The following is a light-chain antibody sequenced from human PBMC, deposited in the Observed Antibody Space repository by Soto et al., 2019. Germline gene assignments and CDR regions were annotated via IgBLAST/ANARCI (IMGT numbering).Light chain of an antibody. J-gene: IGKJ4*01. V-gene: IGKV1-12*01. CDR1: QGISSY. CDR2: AAS. CDR3: QQRSNWPLT. Sequence: DIQMTQSPSSVSASVGGRVTITCRASQGISSYLNWYQQKPGKAPKLLIYAASSLQSGVPSRFSGSGSGTDFTLTISSLEPEDFAVYYCQQRSNWPLTFGGGTKVDI.